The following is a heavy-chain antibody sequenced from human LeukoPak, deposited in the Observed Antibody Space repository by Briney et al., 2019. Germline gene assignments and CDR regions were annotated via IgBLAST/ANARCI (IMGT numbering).Heavy chain of an antibody. D-gene: IGHD1-1*01. J-gene: IGHJ4*02. V-gene: IGHV3-30*18. Sequence: GGSLRLSCAASGFTFSSYGMHWVRQAPGKGLEWVAVISYDGSNKYYADSVKGRFTISRDNSKNTLYLQMNSLRAEDTAVYYCAKDRGKRLDYWGQGTLVTVSS. CDR1: GFTFSSYG. CDR2: ISYDGSNK. CDR3: AKDRGKRLDY.